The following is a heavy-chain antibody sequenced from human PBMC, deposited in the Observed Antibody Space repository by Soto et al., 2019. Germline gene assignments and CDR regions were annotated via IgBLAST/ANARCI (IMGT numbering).Heavy chain of an antibody. J-gene: IGHJ4*02. Sequence: QVQLVQSGAEVRKPGSSVKVSCKASGGTFSSDAVSWARQAPGQGLEWMGGLIPILGTTHYAQKFQGRVTITADESTNTAYMELSSLRSDDTAEYYCARASGYVSGWYHDYWGQGTRVTVSS. CDR1: GGTFSSDA. CDR2: LIPILGTT. D-gene: IGHD6-19*01. V-gene: IGHV1-69*01. CDR3: ARASGYVSGWYHDY.